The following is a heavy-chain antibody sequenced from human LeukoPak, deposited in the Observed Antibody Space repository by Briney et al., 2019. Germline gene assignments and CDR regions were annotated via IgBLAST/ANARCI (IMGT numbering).Heavy chain of an antibody. CDR3: AREGNYYDSSGYGYFDY. J-gene: IGHJ4*02. D-gene: IGHD3-22*01. V-gene: IGHV3-30*02. Sequence: GGSLRLSCAASGFTFSSYGMHWVRQAPGKGLEWVAFIRYDGSNKYYADSVKGRFTISRDNAKNSLYLQMNSLRAEDTAVYYCAREGNYYDSSGYGYFDYWGQGTLVTVSS. CDR2: IRYDGSNK. CDR1: GFTFSSYG.